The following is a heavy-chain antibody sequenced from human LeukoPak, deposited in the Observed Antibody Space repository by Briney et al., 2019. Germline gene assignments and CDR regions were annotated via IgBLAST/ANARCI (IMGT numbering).Heavy chain of an antibody. CDR1: GFTFSSYA. V-gene: IGHV3-23*01. J-gene: IGHJ4*02. Sequence: GGSLRLSCVASGFTFSSYAMNWVRQAPGKGLEWVSVISGSGGSTYYADSVKGRFTISRDNSKNTLYLQMNSLRAEDTAVYYCATPGGRRTSSFDYWGQGTLVTVSS. CDR2: ISGSGGST. CDR3: ATPGGRRTSSFDY. D-gene: IGHD2-15*01.